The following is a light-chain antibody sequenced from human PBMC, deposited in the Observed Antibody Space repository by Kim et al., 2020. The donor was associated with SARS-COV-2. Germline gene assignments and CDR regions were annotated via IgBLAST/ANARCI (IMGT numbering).Light chain of an antibody. CDR3: QQYYSYSYS. CDR2: KTA. Sequence: SASVGDRVTITCRASQSINIWLAWYQQKPGKAPKLLIYKTATLESGVPSRVSGSGSGTEFTLTISNLQPDESATYYCQQYYSYSYSFGQGTKLEIK. J-gene: IGKJ2*03. V-gene: IGKV1-5*03. CDR1: QSINIW.